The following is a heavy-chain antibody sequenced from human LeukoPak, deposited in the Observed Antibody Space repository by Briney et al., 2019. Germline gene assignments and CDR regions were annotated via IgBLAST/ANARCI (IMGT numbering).Heavy chain of an antibody. V-gene: IGHV3-23*01. CDR1: GFTFSSYA. J-gene: IGHJ3*02. CDR3: AKVGKVLRYLDWLHTEGGGTFDI. Sequence: GGSLRLSCAASGFTFSSYAMSWVRQAPGKGLEWVSAITSIVGQTYYADSVKGRFTPSRDNSKNTLYLQMNSLRAVHTAVYYCAKVGKVLRYLDWLHTEGGGTFDIWGQGTMVTVCS. CDR2: ITSIVGQT. D-gene: IGHD3-9*01.